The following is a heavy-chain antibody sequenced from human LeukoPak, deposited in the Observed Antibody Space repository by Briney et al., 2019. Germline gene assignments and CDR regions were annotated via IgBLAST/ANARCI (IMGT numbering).Heavy chain of an antibody. V-gene: IGHV1-2*02. CDR2: INPNSGGT. CDR3: ARGPITMVRGVIKNWFDP. Sequence: ASVKVSCKSSGYTFTSYDINWVRQAPGQGLEWMGWINPNSGGTNYAQKFQGRVTMTRDTSISTAYMELSRLRSDDTAVYYCARGPITMVRGVIKNWFDPWGQGTLVTVSS. D-gene: IGHD3-10*01. CDR1: GYTFTSYD. J-gene: IGHJ5*02.